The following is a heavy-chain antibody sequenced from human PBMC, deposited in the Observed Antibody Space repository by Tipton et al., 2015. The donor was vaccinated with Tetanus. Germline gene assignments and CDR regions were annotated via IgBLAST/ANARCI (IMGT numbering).Heavy chain of an antibody. CDR1: GYTFTSYG. J-gene: IGHJ4*02. Sequence: QVQLVQSGAEVKKPGASVKVSCKASGYTFTSYGISWVRQAPGQGLEWMGWISAYNGNTNYAQKLQGRVTMPTDTSTSPAYMELGGLRSGDTAVYYCASWAGGGDLGYWGQGTLVTVSS. V-gene: IGHV1-18*04. CDR2: ISAYNGNT. CDR3: ASWAGGGDLGY. D-gene: IGHD2-21*01.